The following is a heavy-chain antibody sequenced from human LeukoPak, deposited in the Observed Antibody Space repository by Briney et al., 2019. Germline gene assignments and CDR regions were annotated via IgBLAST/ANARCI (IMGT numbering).Heavy chain of an antibody. Sequence: ASLKVSCKASGYTFNAYYMHWVRQAPGQGLEWMGWINPHSGGTDYAQKFQGRVTMTRDTSISSAYMELSRLTSDDTAVYYCARAKQTYYYDSSGYSAGIDYWGQGTLVTVSS. CDR2: INPHSGGT. V-gene: IGHV1-2*02. CDR3: ARAKQTYYYDSSGYSAGIDY. D-gene: IGHD3-22*01. J-gene: IGHJ4*02. CDR1: GYTFNAYY.